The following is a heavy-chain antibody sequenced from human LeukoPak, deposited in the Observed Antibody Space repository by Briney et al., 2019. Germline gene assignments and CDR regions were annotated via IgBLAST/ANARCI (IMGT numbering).Heavy chain of an antibody. V-gene: IGHV1-2*06. Sequence: ASVKVSCKASGYTFTGYYMHWVRQAPGQGLEWMGRINPNSGGTNYAQKFQGRVTMTRDTSISTAYMELSRLRSDDTAVYYCARLASGYSSYYFDYWGQGTLVTVSS. D-gene: IGHD5-12*01. CDR3: ARLASGYSSYYFDY. CDR2: INPNSGGT. CDR1: GYTFTGYY. J-gene: IGHJ4*02.